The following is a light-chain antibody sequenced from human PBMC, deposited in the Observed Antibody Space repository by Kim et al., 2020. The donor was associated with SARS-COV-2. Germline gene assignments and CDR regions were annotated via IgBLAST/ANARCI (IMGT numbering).Light chain of an antibody. J-gene: IGKJ2*01. Sequence: EIVMTQSPATLSVSPGERATLSCRASQSVSSNLAWYQQKPGQAPRLLIYGASTRATGIPARFSGSGSETEFTLTISSPQSEDFAVYYCQQYNNWPLYTFGQGTKLEI. V-gene: IGKV3-15*01. CDR3: QQYNNWPLYT. CDR1: QSVSSN. CDR2: GAS.